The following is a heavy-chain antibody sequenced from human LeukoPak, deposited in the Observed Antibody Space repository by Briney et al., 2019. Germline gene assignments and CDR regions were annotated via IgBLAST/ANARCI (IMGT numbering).Heavy chain of an antibody. V-gene: IGHV4-39*01. CDR2: VYNNGDT. CDR1: GGPITSSAYY. D-gene: IGHD5-24*01. CDR3: TSRGFRLPLDAFDV. Sequence: SETLSLTCTVSGGPITSSAYYWVWVRQSPGRGLEWLGSVYNNGDTYYNPSFESRVTIAIETSKYQFSLKMTSVTAADAAAYYCTSRGFRLPLDAFDVWGQGTRVAVSS. J-gene: IGHJ3*01.